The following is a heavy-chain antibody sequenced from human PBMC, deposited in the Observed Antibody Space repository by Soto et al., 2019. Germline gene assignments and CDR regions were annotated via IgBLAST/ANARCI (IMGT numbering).Heavy chain of an antibody. CDR3: ARDQKDGYQLPYWSYYYYMDV. D-gene: IGHD2-2*01. CDR2: IKQDGSEK. Sequence: GGSLRLSCAASGFTFSSYWMSWVRQAPGKGLEWVANIKQDGSEKYYVDSVKGRFTISRDNAKNSLYLQMNSLRAEDTAVYYCARDQKDGYQLPYWSYYYYMDVWGKGTTVTVSS. J-gene: IGHJ6*03. CDR1: GFTFSSYW. V-gene: IGHV3-7*01.